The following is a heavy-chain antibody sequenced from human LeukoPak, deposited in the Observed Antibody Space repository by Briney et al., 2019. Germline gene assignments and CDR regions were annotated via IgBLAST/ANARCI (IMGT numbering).Heavy chain of an antibody. CDR1: GGSISSSSYY. Sequence: SETLSLTCTVSGGSISSSSYYWGWIRQPPGKGLEWIGSIYYGGSTYYNPSLKSRVTISVDTSKNQFSLKLSSVTAADTAVYYCARWNSSSWLDAFDIWGQGTMVTVSS. CDR3: ARWNSSSWLDAFDI. CDR2: IYYGGST. J-gene: IGHJ3*02. D-gene: IGHD6-13*01. V-gene: IGHV4-39*01.